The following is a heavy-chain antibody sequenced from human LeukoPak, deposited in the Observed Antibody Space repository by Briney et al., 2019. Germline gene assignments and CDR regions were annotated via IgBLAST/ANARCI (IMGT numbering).Heavy chain of an antibody. CDR1: GGSISSGGNY. CDR2: IYNSGGT. Sequence: SQTLSLTCPVSGGSISSGGNYWTWIRQYPGKGLEWIGYIYNSGGTYYNPSLKSRVTISVDTSKNQFSLKLRSVTAADTAVYYCARVVGTHFQHWGQGTLVTVSS. V-gene: IGHV4-31*03. CDR3: ARVVGTHFQH. D-gene: IGHD3-10*01. J-gene: IGHJ1*01.